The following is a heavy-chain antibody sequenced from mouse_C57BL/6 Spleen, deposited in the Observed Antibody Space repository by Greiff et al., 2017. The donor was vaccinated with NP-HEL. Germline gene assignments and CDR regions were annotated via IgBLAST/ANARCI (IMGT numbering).Heavy chain of an antibody. CDR1: GYTFTSYW. Sequence: VKLQQPGAELVMPGASVKLSCTASGYTFTSYWMHWVKQRPGQGLEWIGEIDPSDSYTNYTQKFKGKSTLTVDKSSSTAFMQISSLTSDDSTVYYGSIDYGAYWGQGTLVTVSA. CDR3: SIDYGAY. D-gene: IGHD1-1*01. J-gene: IGHJ3*01. CDR2: IDPSDSYT. V-gene: IGHV1-69*01.